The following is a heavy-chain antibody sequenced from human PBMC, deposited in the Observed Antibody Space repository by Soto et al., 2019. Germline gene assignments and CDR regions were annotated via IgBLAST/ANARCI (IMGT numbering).Heavy chain of an antibody. CDR3: AARGSRDYYMDV. J-gene: IGHJ6*03. V-gene: IGHV4-59*04. D-gene: IGHD2-2*01. Sequence: SETLSLTCTVSGGSISSYYWSWIRQPPGKGLEWIGYIYYSGSASYNPFLKSRVTMSVDTSKNQFSLKLSSVTAADTAVYYCAARGSRDYYMDVWGKGTTVTVS. CDR1: GGSISSYY. CDR2: IYYSGSA.